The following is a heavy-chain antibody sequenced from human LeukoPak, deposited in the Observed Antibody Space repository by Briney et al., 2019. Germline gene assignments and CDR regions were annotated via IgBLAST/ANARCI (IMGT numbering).Heavy chain of an antibody. V-gene: IGHV4-34*01. CDR2: INHSGST. CDR1: GGSFSGYY. D-gene: IGHD6-13*01. J-gene: IGHJ4*02. CDR3: ARISEIAAAGVDY. Sequence: SETLSLTCAVYGGSFSGYYWSWIRQPPGKGLEWIGEINHSGSTNYNPPLKSRVTISVDTSKNQFSLKLSSVTAADTAVYYCARISEIAAAGVDYWGQGTLVTVSS.